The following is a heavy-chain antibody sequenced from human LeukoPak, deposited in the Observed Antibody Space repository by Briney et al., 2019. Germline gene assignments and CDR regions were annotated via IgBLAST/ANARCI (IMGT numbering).Heavy chain of an antibody. Sequence: ASVKVSCKASGYTFTSYGISWVRQAPGQGLEWMGWISAYNGNTNYAQKLQGRVTMTTDTSTSTAYMELRSLRSDDTAVYYCARDLLISGYGPYDYWGQGTLVTVSS. CDR1: GYTFTSYG. CDR3: ARDLLISGYGPYDY. CDR2: ISAYNGNT. D-gene: IGHD5-12*01. V-gene: IGHV1-18*01. J-gene: IGHJ4*02.